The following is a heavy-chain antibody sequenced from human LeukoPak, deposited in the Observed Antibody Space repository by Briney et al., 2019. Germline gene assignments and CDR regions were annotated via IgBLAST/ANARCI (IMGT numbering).Heavy chain of an antibody. V-gene: IGHV5-51*01. Sequence: GESLKISCKGSGYSFTSYWIGWVRQMPGKGLEWIGIIYPDDSNTRYSPSFQGQVTISADKSISTAYLQWSSLKASDTAMYYCARRREQWLADYWGQGTLVTVSS. CDR3: ARRREQWLADY. J-gene: IGHJ4*02. CDR2: IYPDDSNT. D-gene: IGHD6-19*01. CDR1: GYSFTSYW.